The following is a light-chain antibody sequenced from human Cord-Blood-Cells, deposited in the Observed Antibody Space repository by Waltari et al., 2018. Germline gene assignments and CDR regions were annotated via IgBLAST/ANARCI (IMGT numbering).Light chain of an antibody. CDR3: QQYGSSPLT. Sequence: EIVLTQSPGTLSLSPGERATLSCRARQSVSSSYLAWYQQKPGQAPRLLIYGASSRATGIPDRFSVRGSGTDFTLTISRLEPEDFAVYYCQQYGSSPLTFGGGTKVEIK. J-gene: IGKJ4*01. CDR1: QSVSSSY. CDR2: GAS. V-gene: IGKV3-20*01.